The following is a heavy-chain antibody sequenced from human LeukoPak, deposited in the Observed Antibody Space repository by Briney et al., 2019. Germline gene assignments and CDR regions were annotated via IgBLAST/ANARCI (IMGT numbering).Heavy chain of an antibody. J-gene: IGHJ4*02. V-gene: IGHV5-51*01. CDR3: ARLGAESGSYYALDQYYFDY. CDR1: GYSFTSYW. Sequence: GESLKISCKGSGYSFTSYWIGWVRQMPGKGLEWMGIIYPGDSDTRYSPSFQGQVTISADKPISTAYLQWSSLKASDTAMYYCARLGAESGSYYALDQYYFDYWGQGTLVTVAS. CDR2: IYPGDSDT. D-gene: IGHD3-10*01.